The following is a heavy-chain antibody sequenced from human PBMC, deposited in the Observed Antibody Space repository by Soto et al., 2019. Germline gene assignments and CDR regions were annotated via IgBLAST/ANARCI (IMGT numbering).Heavy chain of an antibody. D-gene: IGHD3-9*01. CDR3: ARGMSEEQIFYYFDY. CDR2: IYYSGST. CDR1: VGSISSYY. V-gene: IGHV4-59*01. J-gene: IGHJ4*02. Sequence: SETLSLTCTVSVGSISSYYWSWIRQPPGKGLEWIGYIYYSGSTNYNPSLKSRVTISVDASKSQFYLKLRSVTAADTAVYYCARGMSEEQIFYYFDYWGQGALVTVSS.